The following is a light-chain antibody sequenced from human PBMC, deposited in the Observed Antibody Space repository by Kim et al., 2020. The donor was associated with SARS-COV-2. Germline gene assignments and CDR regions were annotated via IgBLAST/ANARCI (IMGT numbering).Light chain of an antibody. CDR1: SSDVGGYNY. CDR3: SSYTSSSTRV. Sequence: QSALTQPASVSGSPGQLITISCTGTSSDVGGYNYVSWYQQHPGKAPKLMIYDVSKRPSGVSNRFSGSKSGNTASLTISGLQAEDEADYYCSSYTSSSTRVFGTGTKVTVL. J-gene: IGLJ1*01. CDR2: DVS. V-gene: IGLV2-14*01.